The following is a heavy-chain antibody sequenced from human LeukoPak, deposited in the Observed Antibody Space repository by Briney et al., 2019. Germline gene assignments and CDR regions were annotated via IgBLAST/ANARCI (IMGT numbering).Heavy chain of an antibody. Sequence: SETLSLTCTVSGGSISSYYWSWIRQPPGKGLEWIGYIYYSGSTNYNPSLKSRVTISVDTSKNQFSLKLSSVTAADTAVYYCARHGLAVDAHNWFDPWGQGTLVTVSS. J-gene: IGHJ5*02. CDR1: GGSISSYY. CDR2: IYYSGST. CDR3: ARHGLAVDAHNWFDP. V-gene: IGHV4-59*08. D-gene: IGHD6-19*01.